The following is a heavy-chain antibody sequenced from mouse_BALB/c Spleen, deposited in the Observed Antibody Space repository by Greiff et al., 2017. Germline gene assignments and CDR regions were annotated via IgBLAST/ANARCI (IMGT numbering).Heavy chain of an antibody. V-gene: IGHV1-67*01. CDR3: ARGNDGYPYYAMDY. D-gene: IGHD2-3*01. CDR1: GYTFTDYA. J-gene: IGHJ4*01. Sequence: QVQLKESGPELVRPGVSVKISCKGSGYTFTDYAMHWVKQSHAKSLEWIGVISTYYGNTNYNQKFKGKATMTVDKSSSTAYMELARLTSEDSAIYYCARGNDGYPYYAMDYWGQGTSVTVSS. CDR2: ISTYYGNT.